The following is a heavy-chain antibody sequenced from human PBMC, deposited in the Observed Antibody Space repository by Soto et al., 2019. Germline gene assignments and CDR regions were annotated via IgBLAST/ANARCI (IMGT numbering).Heavy chain of an antibody. V-gene: IGHV4-34*01. J-gene: IGHJ4*02. D-gene: IGHD4-17*01. CDR2: INHSGST. CDR1: GGSFSGYY. Sequence: SETLSLTCAVYGGSFSGYYWSWIRQPPGKGLEWIGEINHSGSTNYNPSLKSRVTISVDTSKNQFSLKLSSVTAADTAVYYCARGDGTTVVRFDYWGQGTLVTVSS. CDR3: ARGDGTTVVRFDY.